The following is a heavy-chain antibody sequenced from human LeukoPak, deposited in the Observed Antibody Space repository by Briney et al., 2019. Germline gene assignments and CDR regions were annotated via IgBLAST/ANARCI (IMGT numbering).Heavy chain of an antibody. Sequence: GGSLRLSCAASGFTFGSYAMSWVRQAPGKGLEWVSAIRGSGGGTNYGDSVKGRFTISRDNSKNTLYLQMNSLRAEDTAVYYCRDPFDYWGQGTLVTVSS. J-gene: IGHJ4*02. CDR3: RDPFDY. CDR2: IRGSGGGT. V-gene: IGHV3-23*01. CDR1: GFTFGSYA.